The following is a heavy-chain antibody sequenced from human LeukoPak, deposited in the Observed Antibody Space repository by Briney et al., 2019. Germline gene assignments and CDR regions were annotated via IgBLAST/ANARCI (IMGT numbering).Heavy chain of an antibody. J-gene: IGHJ4*02. CDR1: GYTFTSYA. Sequence: ASVKVSCKASGYTFTSYAMNWVRQAPGQGLEWMGWINTNTGNPTYAQGFTGRFVFSLDTSVSTAYLQISSLKAEDTAVYYCARYGAEGYDFWSGYYTDWGQGTLVTVSS. CDR3: ARYGAEGYDFWSGYYTD. V-gene: IGHV7-4-1*02. CDR2: INTNTGNP. D-gene: IGHD3-3*01.